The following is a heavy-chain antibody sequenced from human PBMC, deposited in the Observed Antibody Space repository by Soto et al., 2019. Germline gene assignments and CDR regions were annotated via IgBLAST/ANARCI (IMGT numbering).Heavy chain of an antibody. CDR2: ISAYNGNT. CDR3: ARGANYYDSSGYLYYFDY. Sequence: ASVKVSCKASGYTFTSYGISWVRQAPGQGLEWMGWISAYNGNTNYAQKLQGRVTMTTDTSTSTAYMELRSLRSDDTAVYYCARGANYYDSSGYLYYFDYWGPGTLLTVSS. V-gene: IGHV1-18*04. CDR1: GYTFTSYG. J-gene: IGHJ4*02. D-gene: IGHD3-22*01.